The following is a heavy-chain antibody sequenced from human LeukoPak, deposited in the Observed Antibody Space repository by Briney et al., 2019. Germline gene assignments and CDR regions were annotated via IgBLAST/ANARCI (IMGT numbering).Heavy chain of an antibody. J-gene: IGHJ4*02. CDR3: ARVTGTDYIWGSYRY. CDR2: IKQDGSEK. V-gene: IGHV3-7*01. CDR1: GFTFSNYW. Sequence: GGSLGLSCAASGFTFSNYWMTWVRQAPGKGLEWVANIKQDGSEKYYVDSVKGRFTISRDNAKNSLYLQMNSLRAEDTAVYYCARVTGTDYIWGSYRYWGQGTLVTVSS. D-gene: IGHD3-16*02.